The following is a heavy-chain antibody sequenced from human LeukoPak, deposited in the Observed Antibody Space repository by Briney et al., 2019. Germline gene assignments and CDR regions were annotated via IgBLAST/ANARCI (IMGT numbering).Heavy chain of an antibody. CDR1: GFTFSTYW. CDR2: IKSDGSAT. CDR3: ARVGGRGSIGGDC. Sequence: GGSLRLSCAASGFTFSTYWMHWVRQAPGKGLVWVSRIKSDGSATTYADFVKGRFTVSRDNAKNTLYLQMSSLRAEDTAMYFCARVGGRGSIGGDCWGQGTLVTVSS. V-gene: IGHV3-74*03. J-gene: IGHJ4*02. D-gene: IGHD3-10*01.